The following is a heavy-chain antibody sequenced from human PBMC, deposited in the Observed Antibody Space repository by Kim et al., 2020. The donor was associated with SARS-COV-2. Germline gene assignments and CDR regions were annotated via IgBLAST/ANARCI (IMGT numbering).Heavy chain of an antibody. J-gene: IGHJ4*02. Sequence: SETLSLTCAVYGGSFSGYYWSWIRQPPGKGLEWIGEINHSGSTNYNPSLKRRVTISVDTSKNQFSLKLSSVTAADTAVFYCARGLRGSGSDFDYWGQGTL. CDR1: GGSFSGYY. V-gene: IGHV4-34*01. CDR3: ARGLRGSGSDFDY. D-gene: IGHD3-10*01. CDR2: INHSGST.